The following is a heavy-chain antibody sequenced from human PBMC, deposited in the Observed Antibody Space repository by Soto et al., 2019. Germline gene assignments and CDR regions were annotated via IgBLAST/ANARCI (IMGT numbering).Heavy chain of an antibody. CDR1: GGSFSGYY. CDR3: ADSSSLHYTFDY. Sequence: PSETLSLTCAVYGGSFSGYYWSWIRQPPGKGLEWIGEINHSGSTNYNPSLKSRVTISVDTSKNQFSLKLSSVTAADTAVYYCADSSSLHYTFDYWGQGTLVTVSS. J-gene: IGHJ4*02. D-gene: IGHD6-13*01. CDR2: INHSGST. V-gene: IGHV4-34*01.